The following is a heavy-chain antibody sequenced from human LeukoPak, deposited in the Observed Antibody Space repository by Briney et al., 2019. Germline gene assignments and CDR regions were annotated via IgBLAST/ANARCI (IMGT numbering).Heavy chain of an antibody. Sequence: GRSLRLSCAASGFTFSSYAMHWVRQAPGKGLEWVAVISYDGSNKYYADPVKGRFTISRDNSKNTLYLQMNSLRSEDTAVYYCARVGARGYSYGRYLGWGQGTLVTVSS. CDR3: ARVGARGYSYGRYLG. D-gene: IGHD5-18*01. CDR2: ISYDGSNK. CDR1: GFTFSSYA. J-gene: IGHJ4*02. V-gene: IGHV3-30*04.